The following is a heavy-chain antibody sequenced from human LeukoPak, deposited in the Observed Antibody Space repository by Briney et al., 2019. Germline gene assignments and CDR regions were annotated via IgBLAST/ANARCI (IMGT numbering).Heavy chain of an antibody. CDR2: ISSSGSTI. D-gene: IGHD3-22*01. CDR3: AKTPDYYDSSGYLL. V-gene: IGHV3-48*03. Sequence: GGSLRLSCAASGFTFSSYEMNWVRQAPGKGLEWVSYISSSGSTIYYADSVKGRFTISRDNAKNSLYLQMNSLRAEDTAVYYCAKTPDYYDSSGYLLWGQGTLVTVSS. J-gene: IGHJ4*02. CDR1: GFTFSSYE.